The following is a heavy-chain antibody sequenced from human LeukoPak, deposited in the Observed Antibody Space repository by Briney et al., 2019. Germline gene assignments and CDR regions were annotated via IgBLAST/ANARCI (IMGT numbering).Heavy chain of an antibody. CDR2: INTNTGNP. V-gene: IGHV7-4-1*02. D-gene: IGHD3-22*01. J-gene: IGHJ4*02. CDR1: GYTFISYA. Sequence: ASVKVSCKASGYTFISYAMNWVRQAPGQGLEWMGWINTNTGNPTYAQGFTGRFVFSLDTSVSTAYLQISSLKAEDTAVYYCARAKDPYYDSSGYYPPFDYWGQGTLVTVSS. CDR3: ARAKDPYYDSSGYYPPFDY.